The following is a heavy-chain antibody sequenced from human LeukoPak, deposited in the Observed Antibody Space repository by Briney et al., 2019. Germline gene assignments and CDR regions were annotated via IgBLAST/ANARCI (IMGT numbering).Heavy chain of an antibody. J-gene: IGHJ4*02. D-gene: IGHD3-22*01. CDR3: ARRRLHFYYDSSGYPWGFDY. V-gene: IGHV4-30-4*08. Sequence: SETLSLTCTVSGGSISSGDYYWSWIRQPPGKGLEWIGYIYYSGSTYYNPSLKSRVTISVDTSKNQFSLKLSSVTAADTAVYYCARRRLHFYYDSSGYPWGFDYWGQGTLVTVSS. CDR2: IYYSGST. CDR1: GGSISSGDYY.